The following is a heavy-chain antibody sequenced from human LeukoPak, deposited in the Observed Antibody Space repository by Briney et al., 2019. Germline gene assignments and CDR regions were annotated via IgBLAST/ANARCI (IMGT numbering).Heavy chain of an antibody. CDR2: ISSTGTYI. Sequence: GGSLRLSCAASGFIFSSYTINWVRQAPGKGLEWVSSISSTGTYIFYADSVTGRFTISRGNAKNSLFLRMNSLRAEDTAVYYCARAERGSCSGGTCSYYDAFDIWGQGTVVTVSS. CDR3: ARAERGSCSGGTCSYYDAFDI. V-gene: IGHV3-21*01. CDR1: GFIFSSYT. D-gene: IGHD2-15*01. J-gene: IGHJ3*02.